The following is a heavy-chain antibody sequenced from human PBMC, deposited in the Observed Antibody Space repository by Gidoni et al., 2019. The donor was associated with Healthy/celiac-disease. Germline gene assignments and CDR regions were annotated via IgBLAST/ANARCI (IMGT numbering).Heavy chain of an antibody. CDR1: GFTFSSYS. J-gene: IGHJ6*02. Sequence: EVQLVESGGGLVKPGGSLRLSCAASGFTFSSYSMNWVRQAPGKGLEWVSSISSSSSYIYYADSVKGRFTISRDNAKNSLYLQMNSLRAEDTAVYYCARDRSSDLDGMDVWGQGTTVTVSS. CDR2: ISSSSSYI. CDR3: ARDRSSDLDGMDV. D-gene: IGHD2-2*01. V-gene: IGHV3-21*01.